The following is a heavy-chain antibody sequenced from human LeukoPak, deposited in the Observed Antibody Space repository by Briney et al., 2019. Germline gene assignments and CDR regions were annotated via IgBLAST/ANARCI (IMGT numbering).Heavy chain of an antibody. CDR2: INPNSGGT. D-gene: IGHD6-13*01. Sequence: ASVKVSCKASGYTFTGYYMHWARQAPGQGLEWMGWINPNSGGTNYAQKFQGRVTMTRDTSISTAYMELSRLRSDDTAVYYCARVPGYSSSWYYYYGMDVWGQGTTVTVSS. CDR1: GYTFTGYY. J-gene: IGHJ6*02. CDR3: ARVPGYSSSWYYYYGMDV. V-gene: IGHV1-2*02.